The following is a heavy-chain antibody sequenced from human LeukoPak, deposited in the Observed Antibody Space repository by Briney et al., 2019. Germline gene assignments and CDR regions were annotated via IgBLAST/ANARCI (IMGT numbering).Heavy chain of an antibody. D-gene: IGHD6-19*01. J-gene: IGHJ4*02. CDR1: GFTFSSSA. Sequence: GGSLRLSCTTSGFTFSSSAMSWVRQAPGKGPEWVSSISSSSSYIYYADSVKGRFTISRDNSKNTLYLQMNSLRAEDTAVYYCAKRYSSGWYVWDYWGQGTLVTVSS. CDR2: ISSSSSYI. V-gene: IGHV3-23*01. CDR3: AKRYSSGWYVWDY.